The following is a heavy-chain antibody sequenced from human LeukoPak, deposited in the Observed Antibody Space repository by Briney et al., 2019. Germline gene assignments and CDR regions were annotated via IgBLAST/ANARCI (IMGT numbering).Heavy chain of an antibody. CDR1: GFTFSSYG. CDR2: ISYDGSNN. J-gene: IGHJ5*02. D-gene: IGHD1-26*01. V-gene: IGHV3-30*19. CDR3: ARGGVGATYKWFDP. Sequence: GGSLRLSCAASGFTFSSYGMHCGREAPSRGLGCVAVISYDGSNNYYAESVKGRFTISRDHSKNTLYLQMNSLRAEDTAVYYCARGGVGATYKWFDPWGQGTLVTVSS.